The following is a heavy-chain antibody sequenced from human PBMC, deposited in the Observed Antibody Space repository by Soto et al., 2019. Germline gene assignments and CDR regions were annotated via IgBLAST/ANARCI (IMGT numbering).Heavy chain of an antibody. Sequence: QVQLVQSGAEVKKPGASVKVSCKTSGDSFSAFYLHWVRQAPGQGLEWLGWINPNGGATKYAQKCRGRVAMTRDTSIRTAYLELSSLRSDATAIYYCARESGGATATLDYYYFYMDVWGKGTTVTVSS. D-gene: IGHD5-12*01. CDR3: ARESGGATATLDYYYFYMDV. J-gene: IGHJ6*03. V-gene: IGHV1-2*02. CDR1: GDSFSAFY. CDR2: INPNGGAT.